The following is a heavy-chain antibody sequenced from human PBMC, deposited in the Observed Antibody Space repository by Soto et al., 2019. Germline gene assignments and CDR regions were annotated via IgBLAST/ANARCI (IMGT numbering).Heavy chain of an antibody. CDR2: ISAYNGNT. D-gene: IGHD6-13*01. CDR3: ARVGRPQYSSSWPREYFDY. CDR1: GYTFTSYG. V-gene: IGHV1-18*01. J-gene: IGHJ4*02. Sequence: GASVKVSCKASGYTFTSYGISWVRQAPGQGLEWMGWISAYNGNTNYAQKLQGRVTMTTDTSTSTAYMELRSLRSDDTAVYYCARVGRPQYSSSWPREYFDYWGQGTLVTVSS.